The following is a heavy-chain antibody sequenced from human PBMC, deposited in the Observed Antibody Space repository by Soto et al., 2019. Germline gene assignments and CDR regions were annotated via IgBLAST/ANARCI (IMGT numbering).Heavy chain of an antibody. V-gene: IGHV4-31*03. CDR1: GGSISSGGYY. Sequence: SETLSLTCTVSGGSISSGGYYWSWIRQHPGKGLEWIGYIYYSGSTYYNPSLKSRVTLSVDTSKNQFSLKLSSVTAADTAVYYCAREHYYGSGSYYKPGFYFYYWGQGTLVTVSS. D-gene: IGHD3-10*01. CDR3: AREHYYGSGSYYKPGFYFYY. CDR2: IYYSGST. J-gene: IGHJ4*02.